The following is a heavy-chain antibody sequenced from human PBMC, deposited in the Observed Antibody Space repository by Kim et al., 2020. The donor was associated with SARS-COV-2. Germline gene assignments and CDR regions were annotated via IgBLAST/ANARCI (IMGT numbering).Heavy chain of an antibody. CDR1: GFTFSSYS. V-gene: IGHV3-21*01. CDR2: ISSSGSSK. J-gene: IGHJ4*02. CDR3: TRDGGDRTDCYWYY. Sequence: GGSLRLSCAASGFTFSSYSMKWVRQTPGKGLEWVSSISSSGSSKYYADSVKGRFTISRDNARNSLFLQMNSLRADDTAVYYCTRDGGDRTDCYWYYWGQGTLVTVSS. D-gene: IGHD2-21*02.